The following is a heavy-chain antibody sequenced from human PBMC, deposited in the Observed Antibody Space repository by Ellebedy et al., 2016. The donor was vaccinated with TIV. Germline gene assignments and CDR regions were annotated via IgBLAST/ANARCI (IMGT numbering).Heavy chain of an antibody. Sequence: GGSLRLSCAASGFTFSSYGMNWVRQAPGKGLEWVSSISSSRSYIYYADSVKGRFTISRDNAKNSLYLQMNSLRAEDTAVYYCARDRGGYGDYALGYWGQGTLVTVSS. CDR3: ARDRGGYGDYALGY. V-gene: IGHV3-21*01. CDR2: ISSSRSYI. J-gene: IGHJ4*02. D-gene: IGHD4-17*01. CDR1: GFTFSSYG.